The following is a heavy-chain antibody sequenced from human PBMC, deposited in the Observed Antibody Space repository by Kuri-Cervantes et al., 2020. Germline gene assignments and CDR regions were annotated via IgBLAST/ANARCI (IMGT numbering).Heavy chain of an antibody. D-gene: IGHD3-22*01. CDR2: IRYDGSNK. V-gene: IGHV3-30*02. CDR1: GFTFSSYG. CDR3: ARTKYYYDSSGSPVGGCDI. J-gene: IGHJ3*02. Sequence: GESLKISCAASGFTFSSYGMHWVRQAPGKGLEWVAFIRYDGSNKYYADSVKGRFTISRDNSKNTLYVQMGSLRAEDMAVYYCARTKYYYDSSGSPVGGCDIWGQGTMVTVSS.